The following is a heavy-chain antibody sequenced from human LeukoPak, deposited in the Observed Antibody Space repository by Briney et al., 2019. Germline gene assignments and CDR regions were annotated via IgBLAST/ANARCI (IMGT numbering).Heavy chain of an antibody. CDR1: GFSFRSNW. Sequence: GGSLRLSCAASGFSFRSNWMTWVRQAPGKGLEWVAVISYDGSKKYYADSVKGRFTISRDSSKNTLYLEMSSLRADDTAVYYCARVLYTSGWFGTFAYWGQGTLVTVSS. CDR2: ISYDGSKK. J-gene: IGHJ4*02. CDR3: ARVLYTSGWFGTFAY. V-gene: IGHV3-30-3*01. D-gene: IGHD6-19*01.